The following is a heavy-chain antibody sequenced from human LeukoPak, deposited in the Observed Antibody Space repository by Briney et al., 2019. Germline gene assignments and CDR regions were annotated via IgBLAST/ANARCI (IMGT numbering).Heavy chain of an antibody. CDR3: AKHGQCSGISCIFDF. V-gene: IGHV3-23*01. Sequence: PGGSLRLSCAASGFTFSSYAMSWVRQAPGKGLEWVPGMTGSGPNTFYTDSVKGRFTISRDSSKNTLYLQMNSLRAEDTALYYCAKHGQCSGISCIFDFWGHGTLVTVS. CDR1: GFTFSSYA. J-gene: IGHJ4*01. D-gene: IGHD2-2*03. CDR2: MTGSGPNT.